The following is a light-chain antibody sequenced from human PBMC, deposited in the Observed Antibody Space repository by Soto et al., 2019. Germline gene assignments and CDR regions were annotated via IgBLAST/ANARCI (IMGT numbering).Light chain of an antibody. Sequence: DIQLTQSPSSLSTSVGDRVTITCRASQNINNFLNSYQQKPGKAPKLLIYAAFTLQTGVPSRFSGSGSGTELTLTISSLRPEDFATYYCQQLNSYPLTFGGGTKVDIK. CDR3: QQLNSYPLT. J-gene: IGKJ4*01. CDR1: QNINNF. V-gene: IGKV1-9*01. CDR2: AAF.